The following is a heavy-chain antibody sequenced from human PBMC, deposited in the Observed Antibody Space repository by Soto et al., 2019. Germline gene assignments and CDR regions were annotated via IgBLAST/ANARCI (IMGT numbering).Heavy chain of an antibody. Sequence: SETLSLTCTVSGGSISSYYWSWIRQPPGKGLEWIGYIYYSGSTNYNPSLKSRVTISVDTSKNQFSLKLSSVTAAETAVYYWARVGSRSFDYWGQGTLVTVS. CDR2: IYYSGST. CDR1: GGSISSYY. CDR3: ARVGSRSFDY. J-gene: IGHJ4*02. D-gene: IGHD2-15*01. V-gene: IGHV4-59*01.